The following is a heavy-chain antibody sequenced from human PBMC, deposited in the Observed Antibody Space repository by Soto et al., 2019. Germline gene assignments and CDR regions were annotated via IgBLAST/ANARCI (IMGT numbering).Heavy chain of an antibody. D-gene: IGHD5-18*01. CDR3: ARGLYSGYSYGEFDY. J-gene: IGHJ4*02. Sequence: GASVKVSCKASGYTFTSYGISWLRQDPGQGLEWMGWISAYNGNTNYAQKLQGRVTMTTDTSTSTAYMELRSLRSDDTAVYYCARGLYSGYSYGEFDYWGQGTLVTVSS. V-gene: IGHV1-18*04. CDR1: GYTFTSYG. CDR2: ISAYNGNT.